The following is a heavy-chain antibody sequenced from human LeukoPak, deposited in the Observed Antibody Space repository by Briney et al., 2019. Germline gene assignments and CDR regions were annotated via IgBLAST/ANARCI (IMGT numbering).Heavy chain of an antibody. CDR1: GYTFTGYY. CDR2: ISAYNGNT. V-gene: IGHV1-18*04. D-gene: IGHD4-17*01. Sequence: ASVKVSCKASGYTFTGYYMHWVRQAPGQGLEWMGWISAYNGNTNYAQKLQGRVTMTTDTSTSTAYMELRSLRSDDTAVYYCARDGDYGVGGDYWGQGTLVTVSS. J-gene: IGHJ4*02. CDR3: ARDGDYGVGGDY.